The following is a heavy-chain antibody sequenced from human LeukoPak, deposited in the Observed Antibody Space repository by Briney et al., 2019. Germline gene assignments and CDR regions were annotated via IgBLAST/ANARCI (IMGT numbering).Heavy chain of an antibody. J-gene: IGHJ3*02. Sequence: SQTLSLTCAIPGDSVSSNSAAWNWIRQSPSRGLEWLGRTYYRSKWYNDYAVSVKSRITINPDTSKNQFSLKLSSVTAADTAVYYCARRGSAYSYNSFRAFDIWGQGTMVTVSS. CDR2: TYYRSKWYN. D-gene: IGHD5-18*01. CDR3: ARRGSAYSYNSFRAFDI. V-gene: IGHV6-1*01. CDR1: GDSVSSNSAA.